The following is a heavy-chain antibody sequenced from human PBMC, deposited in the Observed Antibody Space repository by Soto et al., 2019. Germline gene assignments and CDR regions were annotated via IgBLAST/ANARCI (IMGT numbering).Heavy chain of an antibody. Sequence: SETLSLTCTVSGGPISSSSYYWGWIRQPPGKGLEWIGSIYYSGSTYYNPSLKSRVTISVDTSKNQFSLKLSSVTAADTAVYYCARQKDYDFWSGLYFDYWGQGTLVTVSS. V-gene: IGHV4-39*01. CDR2: IYYSGST. CDR3: ARQKDYDFWSGLYFDY. D-gene: IGHD3-3*01. J-gene: IGHJ4*02. CDR1: GGPISSSSYY.